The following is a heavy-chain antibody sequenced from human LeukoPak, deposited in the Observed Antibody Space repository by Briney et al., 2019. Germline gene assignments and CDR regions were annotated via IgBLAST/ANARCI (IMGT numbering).Heavy chain of an antibody. Sequence: GGSLRLSCAASGFTVSSNYMSWVRQAPGKGLEWASVFYSGGATYYADSVKGRFTISRDNSKNTLYLQMNSLGTEDTAVYYCTSSSHSSIRFDYWGQGTLVTVSS. D-gene: IGHD6-13*01. J-gene: IGHJ4*02. V-gene: IGHV3-53*01. CDR1: GFTVSSNY. CDR2: FYSGGAT. CDR3: TSSSHSSIRFDY.